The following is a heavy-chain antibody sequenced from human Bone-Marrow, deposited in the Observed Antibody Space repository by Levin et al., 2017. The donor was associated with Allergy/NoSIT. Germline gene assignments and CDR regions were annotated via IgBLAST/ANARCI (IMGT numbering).Heavy chain of an antibody. CDR3: ARGIPAAVSGLGWFDP. J-gene: IGHJ5*02. V-gene: IGHV4-61*02. D-gene: IGHD2-2*01. Sequence: TASETLSLTCTVSGASITSGTYYWSWIRQPAGKRLEWIGRIYTSGGTYYNPSLRSRISISMDTSKNQFSLKLSSVNAADTAVYYCARGIPAAVSGLGWFDPWGQGALVTVSS. CDR2: IYTSGGT. CDR1: GASITSGTYY.